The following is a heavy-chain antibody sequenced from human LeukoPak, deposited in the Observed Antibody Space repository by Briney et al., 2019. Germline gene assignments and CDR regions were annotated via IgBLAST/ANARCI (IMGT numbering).Heavy chain of an antibody. D-gene: IGHD3-3*01. Sequence: PGGSLRLSCAASGFTFSSYWMSWVRQAPGKGLEWVANIKQDGSEKYYVDSVKGRFTISRDNAKNSLYLQMNSLRAEDTAVYYCARSGYYDFWSGYSDAFDIWGQGTMVTVSS. CDR3: ARSGYYDFWSGYSDAFDI. CDR1: GFTFSSYW. V-gene: IGHV3-7*01. J-gene: IGHJ3*02. CDR2: IKQDGSEK.